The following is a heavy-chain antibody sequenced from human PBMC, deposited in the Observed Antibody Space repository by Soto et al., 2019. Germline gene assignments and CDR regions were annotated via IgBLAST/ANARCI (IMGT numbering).Heavy chain of an antibody. D-gene: IGHD3-10*01. CDR1: GFTFSSYA. J-gene: IGHJ6*02. CDR2: ISYDGSNK. CDR3: AREQYYYGSGSYYNGPPPNYYYYGMDV. V-gene: IGHV3-30-3*01. Sequence: QVQLVESGGGVVQPGRSLRLSCAASGFTFSSYAMHWVRQAPGKGLEWVAVISYDGSNKYYADSVKGRFTISRDNSKNTLYLQMNSLRAEDTAVYYWAREQYYYGSGSYYNGPPPNYYYYGMDVWGQGTTVTVSS.